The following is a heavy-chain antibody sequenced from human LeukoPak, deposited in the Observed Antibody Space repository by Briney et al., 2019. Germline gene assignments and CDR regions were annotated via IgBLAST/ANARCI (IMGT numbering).Heavy chain of an antibody. V-gene: IGHV1-18*01. J-gene: IGHJ5*01. CDR2: ISVYNGDT. CDR3: ARDAELLRSSGWYGSYWFDS. Sequence: GASVKVSCKASGYTFSNYGVAWVRQAPGQGLEWMGWISVYNGDTKYAQKFQGRVAMTTDTSASIAYMELRTLRSDDAAVYYCARDAELLRSSGWYGSYWFDSWGQGTLVTVSS. D-gene: IGHD6-19*01. CDR1: GYTFSNYG.